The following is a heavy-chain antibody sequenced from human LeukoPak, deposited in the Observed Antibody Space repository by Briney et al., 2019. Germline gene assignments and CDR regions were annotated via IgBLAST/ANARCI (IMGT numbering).Heavy chain of an antibody. CDR3: AREFPLDSSSNYYYYGMDV. Sequence: ASVKVSCKASGYTFTGHYMHWVRQAPGQGLEWMGWINPNSGGTNYAQKLQGRVTMTRDTSISTAYMELSRLRSDDTAVYYCAREFPLDSSSNYYYYGMDVWGQGTTVTVSS. V-gene: IGHV1-2*02. J-gene: IGHJ6*02. CDR2: INPNSGGT. CDR1: GYTFTGHY. D-gene: IGHD6-6*01.